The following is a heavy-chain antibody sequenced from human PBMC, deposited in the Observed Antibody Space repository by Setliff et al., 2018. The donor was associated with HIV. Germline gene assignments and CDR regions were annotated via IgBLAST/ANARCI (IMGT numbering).Heavy chain of an antibody. V-gene: IGHV7-4-1*02. CDR2: FNTETRNP. D-gene: IGHD1-26*01. CDR3: ARVGSYWSTFDY. CDR1: GYTFTKYA. J-gene: IGHJ4*02. Sequence: GASVKVSCKASGYTFTKYAMSWVRQAPGQGLEWMGWFNTETRNPMYAQAFKGRLVFSLDTSVSTAYLQINSLKAEDTAMYYCARVGSYWSTFDYWGQGALVTVSS.